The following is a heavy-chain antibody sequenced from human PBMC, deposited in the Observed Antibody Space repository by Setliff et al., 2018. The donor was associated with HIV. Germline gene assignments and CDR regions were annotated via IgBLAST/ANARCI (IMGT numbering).Heavy chain of an antibody. CDR2: IIPIFGTA. Sequence: SVKASCKASGGTFSSYAISWVRQAPGRGLEWMGGIIPIFGTANYAQKFQGRVTITADESTSTAYMELSSLRSEDTAVYYCAPIDPFPHDYSNSSFDYWGQGTLVTVSS. D-gene: IGHD4-4*01. V-gene: IGHV1-69*13. J-gene: IGHJ4*02. CDR3: APIDPFPHDYSNSSFDY. CDR1: GGTFSSYA.